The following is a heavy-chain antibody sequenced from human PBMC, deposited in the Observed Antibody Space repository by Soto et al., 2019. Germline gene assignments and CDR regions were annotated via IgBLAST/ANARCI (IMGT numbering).Heavy chain of an antibody. J-gene: IGHJ5*01. D-gene: IGHD2-8*01. V-gene: IGHV1-18*01. Sequence: QVQLEQSGPEVKKSGASVKVSCKASGYSFRSYGINWVRQAPGQGLEWIGWVSGYNYNTKYAQKLQGRITVTIDTSTNTAYMELRSLRSDDTAVYYCGRSSSMLGAGWSDSWGRGTLVTVSS. CDR3: GRSSSMLGAGWSDS. CDR1: GYSFRSYG. CDR2: VSGYNYNT.